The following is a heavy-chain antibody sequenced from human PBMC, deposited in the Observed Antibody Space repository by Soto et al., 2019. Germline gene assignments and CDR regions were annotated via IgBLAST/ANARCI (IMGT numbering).Heavy chain of an antibody. CDR3: ARSSTSAGSDYYGVDV. Sequence: SVKVSFKASGGTFIRQALSWLRQAPGQGFEWMGGIIPLFRTTNYAQNFQGRVTITADESANTAYMELSGLTSEDTAVYYCARSSTSAGSDYYGVDVWGQGTTVTVSS. CDR2: IIPLFRTT. J-gene: IGHJ6*02. CDR1: GGTFIRQA. D-gene: IGHD6-6*01. V-gene: IGHV1-69*13.